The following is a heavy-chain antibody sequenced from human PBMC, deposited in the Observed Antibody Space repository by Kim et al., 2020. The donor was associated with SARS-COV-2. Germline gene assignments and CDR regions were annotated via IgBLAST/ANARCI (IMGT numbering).Heavy chain of an antibody. Sequence: ASVKVSCKASGYTFTSHYIHWVRQALGQGLEWMGVLYPSGVSADYAEKFQGRVTMTRDTSTSTVYMELSSLRSEDTAVYYCARDESQPAAVDRYYFDHWGQGTLVTVSS. CDR1: GYTFTSHY. V-gene: IGHV1-46*01. D-gene: IGHD2-2*01. CDR2: LYPSGVSA. CDR3: ARDESQPAAVDRYYFDH. J-gene: IGHJ4*02.